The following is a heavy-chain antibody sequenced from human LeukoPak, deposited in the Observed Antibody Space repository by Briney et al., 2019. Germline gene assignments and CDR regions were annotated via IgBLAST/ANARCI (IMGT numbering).Heavy chain of an antibody. CDR3: ARDYYDSSGYYYVGGFFDY. Sequence: GGSLRLSCAASGFTFSSYWMHWVRQAPGKGLVWVSRINSDGSSTSYADSVKGRFTISRDNAKNTLYLQVNSLRAEDTAVYYCARDYYDSSGYYYVGGFFDYWGQGTLVTVSS. CDR1: GFTFSSYW. J-gene: IGHJ4*02. CDR2: INSDGSST. V-gene: IGHV3-74*01. D-gene: IGHD3-22*01.